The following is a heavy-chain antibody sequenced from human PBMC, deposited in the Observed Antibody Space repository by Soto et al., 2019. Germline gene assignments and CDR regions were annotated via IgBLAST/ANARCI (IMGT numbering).Heavy chain of an antibody. CDR1: GDSLNSDKYY. Sequence: SETLSLTCSVSGDSLNSDKYYWGWIRQPPGKGLEWIGSIYYRGNTYYNPSLQTRVTISLDKSKSQFSLRLNSVTAADSAVYFCARLEGLATISHYFDFWGQGAQVTVSS. CDR2: IYYRGNT. V-gene: IGHV4-39*01. D-gene: IGHD3-9*01. J-gene: IGHJ4*02. CDR3: ARLEGLATISHYFDF.